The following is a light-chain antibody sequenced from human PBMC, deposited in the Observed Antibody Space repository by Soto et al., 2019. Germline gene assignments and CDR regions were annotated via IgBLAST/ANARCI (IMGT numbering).Light chain of an antibody. CDR2: EGS. Sequence: QSVLTQPASVSGSPGQSITISCTGTRNDIGTYNLVSWYQQHPDKAPKLMIYEGSERPSGISNRFSGSKSGNTASLTVSGLQAEDEADYYCCSYAGSGTYVFGTGTKLTVL. CDR3: CSYAGSGTYV. J-gene: IGLJ1*01. V-gene: IGLV2-23*01. CDR1: RNDIGTYNL.